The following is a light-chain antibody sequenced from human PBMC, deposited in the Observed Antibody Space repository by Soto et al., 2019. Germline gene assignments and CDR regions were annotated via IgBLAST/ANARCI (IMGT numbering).Light chain of an antibody. CDR1: QPIGTY. CDR2: GAS. CDR3: QETHST. Sequence: DVQMTQSPSSLSASVGDRVTITCRASQPIGTYLDWYQQKPGNAPKLLIFGASSLQSGVPSRFSGSGSGTYFTLTVSSLQPEDFATYSCQETHSTFGQGTKLESK. J-gene: IGKJ2*01. V-gene: IGKV1-39*01.